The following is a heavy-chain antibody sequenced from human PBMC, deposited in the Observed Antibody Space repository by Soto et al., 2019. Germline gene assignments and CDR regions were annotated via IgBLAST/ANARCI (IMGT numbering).Heavy chain of an antibody. CDR2: IYHSGST. CDR3: ARRTYYYDSSGYYYAFDI. Sequence: QLQLQESGSGLVKPSQTLSLTCAVSGGSISSGGYSWSWIRQPPGKGLEWIGYIYHSGSTYYNPSLKSRVTISVDRSKNQFSLKLSSVTAADTAVYYCARRTYYYDSSGYYYAFDIWGQGTMVTVSS. D-gene: IGHD3-22*01. CDR1: GGSISSGGYS. V-gene: IGHV4-30-2*01. J-gene: IGHJ3*02.